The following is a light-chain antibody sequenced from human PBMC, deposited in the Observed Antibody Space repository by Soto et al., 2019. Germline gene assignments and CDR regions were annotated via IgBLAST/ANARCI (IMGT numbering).Light chain of an antibody. CDR3: QQYGTSPIT. J-gene: IGKJ5*01. V-gene: IGKV3-20*01. Sequence: ENVLTQSPGTLSLSPGERATLSCRASQTVSSYLTWYQQRPGQAPRLLISGASRRATGIPDRFSGSGSGTDFTPTISRLEPEDFALSYCQQYGTSPITFGQRTRLDIK. CDR1: QTVSSY. CDR2: GAS.